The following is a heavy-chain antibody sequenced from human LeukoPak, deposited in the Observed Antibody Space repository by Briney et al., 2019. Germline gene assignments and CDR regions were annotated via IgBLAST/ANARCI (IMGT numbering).Heavy chain of an antibody. CDR3: ARSGSDFWSGFHFDP. V-gene: IGHV4-38-2*02. Sequence: SETLSLTCTVSGYSISSGYYWGWIRQPPGKGLEWIGSIYHSGSTYYNPSLKSRVTISVDTSKNQFSLKLSSVTAADTAVYYCARSGSDFWSGFHFDPWGQGTLVTVSS. CDR1: GYSISSGYY. CDR2: IYHSGST. J-gene: IGHJ5*02. D-gene: IGHD3-3*01.